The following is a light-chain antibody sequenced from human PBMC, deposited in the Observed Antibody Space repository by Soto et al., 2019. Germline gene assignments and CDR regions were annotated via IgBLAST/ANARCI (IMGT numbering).Light chain of an antibody. V-gene: IGKV1-39*01. CDR3: QQSDSWPWT. J-gene: IGKJ1*01. CDR2: AAS. CDR1: QSISGF. Sequence: DIHMTQSPSTLSASLGDRFTITCRASQSISGFLNWYQKKSGQAPKLLMYAASTLQSGVPSRFSGSGSGTDFTLTISSLQPEDSATYYCQQSDSWPWTFGQGTKVDI.